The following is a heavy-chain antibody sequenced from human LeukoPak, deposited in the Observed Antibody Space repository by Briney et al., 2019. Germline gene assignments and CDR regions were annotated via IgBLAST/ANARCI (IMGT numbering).Heavy chain of an antibody. CDR3: ARAESTVTTSGYFDY. CDR1: GFTFSSFG. V-gene: IGHV3-21*01. D-gene: IGHD4-17*01. CDR2: ISSKSSYI. J-gene: IGHJ4*02. Sequence: GGSLRLSCAASGFTFSSFGMNWVRQAPGKGLEWVSSISSKSSYIYYADSVKGRFTISGDNAKNSLYLQMNSLRAEDTAVYYCARAESTVTTSGYFDYWGQGTLVTVSS.